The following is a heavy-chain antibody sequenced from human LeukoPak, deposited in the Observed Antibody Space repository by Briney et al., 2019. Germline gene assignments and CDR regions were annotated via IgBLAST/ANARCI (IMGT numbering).Heavy chain of an antibody. D-gene: IGHD3-22*01. CDR2: ISGSGGST. Sequence: GGSLRLSCAASGFTFSSYAMSWVRQAPGKGLEWVSAISGSGGSTYYADSVKGRFTISRDNSKNTLYLQMNSLRAEDTAVYYCAKDPAIVVVYYFDYWGQGTLVTVSP. CDR3: AKDPAIVVVYYFDY. V-gene: IGHV3-23*01. CDR1: GFTFSSYA. J-gene: IGHJ4*02.